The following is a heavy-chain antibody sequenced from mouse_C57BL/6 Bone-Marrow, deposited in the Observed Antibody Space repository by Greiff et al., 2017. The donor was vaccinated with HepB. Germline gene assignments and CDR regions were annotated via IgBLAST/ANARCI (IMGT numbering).Heavy chain of an antibody. D-gene: IGHD2-3*01. CDR2: IDPSDSYT. CDR1: GYTFTSYW. V-gene: IGHV1-50*01. J-gene: IGHJ3*01. Sequence: QVQLQHPGAELVKPGASVKLSCKASGYTFTSYWMQWVKQRPGQGLEWIGEIDPSDSYTNYNQKFKGKATLTVDTSSSTAYMQLSSLTSEDSAVYYCARGGLLPLFAYWGQGTLVTVSA. CDR3: ARGGLLPLFAY.